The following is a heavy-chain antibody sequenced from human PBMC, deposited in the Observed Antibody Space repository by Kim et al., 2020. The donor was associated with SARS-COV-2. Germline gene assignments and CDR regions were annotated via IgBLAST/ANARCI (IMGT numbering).Heavy chain of an antibody. CDR3: ARAGNYGRGYWYFDL. CDR2: IYTSGST. D-gene: IGHD4-17*01. Sequence: SETLSLTCTVSGGSISSGSYYWSWIRQPAGKGLEWIGRIYTSGSTNYNPSLKSRVTISVDTSKNQFSLKLSSVTAADTAVYYCARAGNYGRGYWYFDLWGRGTLVTVSS. V-gene: IGHV4-61*02. CDR1: GGSISSGSYY. J-gene: IGHJ2*01.